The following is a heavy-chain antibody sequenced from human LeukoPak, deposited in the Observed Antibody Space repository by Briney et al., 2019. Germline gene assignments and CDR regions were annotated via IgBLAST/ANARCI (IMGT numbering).Heavy chain of an antibody. V-gene: IGHV3-74*01. J-gene: IGHJ5*02. Sequence: GGSLRLSCAASGFDFSSNWMHWVRHAPGQGLVWVSRIKGDGISTNYADSVKGRFTISRDIAKNTLYLQMNSLRAEDTAVYYCARADGGSSPLDPWGQGTLVTVSS. CDR1: GFDFSSNW. CDR3: ARADGGSSPLDP. CDR2: IKGDGIST. D-gene: IGHD1-26*01.